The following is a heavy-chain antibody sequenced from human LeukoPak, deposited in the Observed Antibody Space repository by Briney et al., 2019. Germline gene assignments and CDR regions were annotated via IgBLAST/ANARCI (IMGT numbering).Heavy chain of an antibody. J-gene: IGHJ4*02. D-gene: IGHD4-17*01. CDR3: ARGRDGDRRFDY. V-gene: IGHV4-59*01. Sequence: PSETLSLTCTVSGGSISSYYWSWIRQPPGKGLEWIGYIYYSGGTNYSPSLKSRVTISVDTSKNQFSLKLSSVTAADTAVYYCARGRDGDRRFDYWGQGTLVTVSS. CDR2: IYYSGGT. CDR1: GGSISSYY.